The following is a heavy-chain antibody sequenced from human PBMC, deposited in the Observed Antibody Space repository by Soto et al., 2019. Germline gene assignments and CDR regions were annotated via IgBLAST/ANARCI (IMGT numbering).Heavy chain of an antibody. CDR2: IYPCDSDT. CDR1: GYSFTSYW. CDR3: ARRAAGIATPDFDD. Sequence: GGSLKISCKGSGYSFTSYWIGWVRQMPGKGLEWMGIIYPCDSDTRYSPSFQGQVTISADKSISTAYLQWSSLKASHTAMYYCARRAAGIATPDFDDWGQGTLVTVTS. J-gene: IGHJ4*02. V-gene: IGHV5-51*01. D-gene: IGHD6-13*01.